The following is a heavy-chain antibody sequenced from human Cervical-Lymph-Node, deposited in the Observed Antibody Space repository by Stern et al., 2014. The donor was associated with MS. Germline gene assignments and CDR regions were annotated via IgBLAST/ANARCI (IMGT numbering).Heavy chain of an antibody. D-gene: IGHD2-15*01. J-gene: IGHJ6*02. CDR1: GFTFSSCG. CDR2: LSYDGSNQ. Sequence: EQLVESGGGVVQPGRSLRLSCAASGFTFSSCGLHWVPQAPGKGLEWVAVLSYDGSNQYYPDSVKGRFTISRDNSKNTLYLQMNSLRAEDTAVYYCAKGGGLDHWGYYGMDVWGQGTTVTVSS. CDR3: AKGGGLDHWGYYGMDV. V-gene: IGHV3-30*18.